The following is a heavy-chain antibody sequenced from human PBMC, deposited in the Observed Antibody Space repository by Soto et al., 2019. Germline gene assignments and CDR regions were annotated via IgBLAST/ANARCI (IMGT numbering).Heavy chain of an antibody. CDR2: ISGSGGST. CDR3: AKDRLKYYYGSGSRGPLKWFDP. Sequence: GGSLRLSCAASGFTFSSYAMSWVRQAPGKGLEWVSAISGSGGSTYYADSVKGRFTISRDNSKNTLYLQMNSLRAEDTAVYYCAKDRLKYYYGSGSRGPLKWFDPWGQGTLVNVS. D-gene: IGHD3-10*01. CDR1: GFTFSSYA. V-gene: IGHV3-23*01. J-gene: IGHJ5*02.